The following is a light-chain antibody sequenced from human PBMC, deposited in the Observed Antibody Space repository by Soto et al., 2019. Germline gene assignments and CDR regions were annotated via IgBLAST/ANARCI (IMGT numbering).Light chain of an antibody. V-gene: IGKV2-28*01. J-gene: IGKJ1*01. CDR3: MQPLQSWT. Sequence: DIVMTQSPLSLPVTHGEPASISFRSSQSLLHSNGYNYLDWYLQKPGQSPQLLIYLGSNRASGVPDRFSGSGSGTDFTLKISRVEAEDVGVYYCMQPLQSWTFGQGTKVDI. CDR1: QSLLHSNGYNY. CDR2: LGS.